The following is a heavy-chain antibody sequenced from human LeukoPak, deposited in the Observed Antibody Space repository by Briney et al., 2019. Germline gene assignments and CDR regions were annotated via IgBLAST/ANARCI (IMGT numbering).Heavy chain of an antibody. CDR2: IRYDGSNK. CDR1: GFTFSSYG. J-gene: IGHJ4*02. D-gene: IGHD5-18*01. Sequence: PGGSLRLSCAASGFTFSSYGMHWVRQAPGKGLEWVAFIRYDGSNKYYADSVKGRFTISRDNSKNTLYLQMNSLRAEVTAVYYCAKERDTAMVTIDYWGQGTLVTVSS. V-gene: IGHV3-30*02. CDR3: AKERDTAMVTIDY.